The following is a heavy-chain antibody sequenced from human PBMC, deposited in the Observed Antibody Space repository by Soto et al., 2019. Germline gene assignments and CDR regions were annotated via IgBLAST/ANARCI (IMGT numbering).Heavy chain of an antibody. J-gene: IGHJ3*02. V-gene: IGHV1-46*03. CDR1: GYTFTSYY. CDR3: ARRVITFGGVIDDAFDI. Sequence: QVQLVQSGAEVKKPGASVKVSCKASGYTFTSYYMHWVRQAPGQGLEWMGIINPSGGSTSYAQKFQGRVPMTRDTSTSTVYMELSSLRSEDTAVYYCARRVITFGGVIDDAFDIWGQGTMVTVSS. D-gene: IGHD3-16*02. CDR2: INPSGGST.